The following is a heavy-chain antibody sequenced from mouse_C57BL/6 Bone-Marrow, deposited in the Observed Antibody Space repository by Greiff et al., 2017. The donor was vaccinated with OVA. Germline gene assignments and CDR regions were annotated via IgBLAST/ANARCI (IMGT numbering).Heavy chain of an antibody. CDR3: AREDSSGYAMDY. D-gene: IGHD3-2*02. J-gene: IGHJ4*01. V-gene: IGHV1-81*01. CDR1: GYTFTSYG. CDR2: IYPRSGNT. Sequence: VQLQQSGAELARPGASVKLSCKASGYTFTSYGISWVKQRTGPGLEWIGEIYPRSGNTYYNEKFKGKATLTADKSSSTAYMELRSLTSEDSAVYFCAREDSSGYAMDYWGQGTSVTVSS.